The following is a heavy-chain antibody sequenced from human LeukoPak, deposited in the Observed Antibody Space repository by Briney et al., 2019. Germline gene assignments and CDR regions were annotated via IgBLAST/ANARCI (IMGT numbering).Heavy chain of an antibody. Sequence: PSETLSLTCAVYGGSFSCYYWSWIRQPPGKGWEWIGEINHSGSTNDNPSLKRLVTISVDTSKNQFSLKLSSVTAADTAVYYCARGGTMVRGVINYWGQGTLVTVSS. J-gene: IGHJ4*02. V-gene: IGHV4-34*01. CDR1: GGSFSCYY. D-gene: IGHD3-10*01. CDR2: INHSGST. CDR3: ARGGTMVRGVINY.